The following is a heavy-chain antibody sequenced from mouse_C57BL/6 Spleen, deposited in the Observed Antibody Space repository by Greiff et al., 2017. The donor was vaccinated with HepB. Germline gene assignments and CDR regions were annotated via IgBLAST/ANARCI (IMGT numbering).Heavy chain of an antibody. CDR2: ISSGSSTI. V-gene: IGHV5-17*01. CDR3: ARAGSSYPLDY. CDR1: GFTFSDYG. Sequence: EVKLMESGGGLVKPGGSLKLSCAASGFTFSDYGMHWVRQAPEKGLEWVAYISSGSSTIYYADTVKGRFTISRDNAKNTLFLQMTSLRSEDTAMYYCARAGSSYPLDYWGQGTTLTVSS. J-gene: IGHJ2*01. D-gene: IGHD1-1*01.